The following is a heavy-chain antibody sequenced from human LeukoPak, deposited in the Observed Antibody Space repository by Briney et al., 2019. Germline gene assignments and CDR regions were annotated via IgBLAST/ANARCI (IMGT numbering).Heavy chain of an antibody. J-gene: IGHJ4*02. D-gene: IGHD3-22*01. V-gene: IGHV3-30*18. CDR3: AKDYYDSSKGDY. CDR1: GFTFSSYG. CDR2: ISYDGSNK. Sequence: GGSPRLSCAASGFTFSSYGMHWVRQAPGKGLEWVAVISYDGSNKYYADSVKGRFTISRDNSKNTLYLQMNSLRAEDTAVYYCAKDYYDSSKGDYWGQGTLVTVSS.